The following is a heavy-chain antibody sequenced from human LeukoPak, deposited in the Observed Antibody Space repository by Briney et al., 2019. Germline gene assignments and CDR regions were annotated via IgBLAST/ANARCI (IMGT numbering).Heavy chain of an antibody. CDR2: ISAYNGNT. J-gene: IGHJ3*02. V-gene: IGHV1-18*01. Sequence: AASVKVSCKASGYTFTSYGISWVRQAPGQGLEWMGWISAYNGNTNYAQKLQGRVTMTTDTSTSTAYMELRSLRSDDTAVYYCALSIVVVPAAPTDAFDIWGQGTMVTVSS. CDR1: GYTFTSYG. CDR3: ALSIVVVPAAPTDAFDI. D-gene: IGHD2-2*01.